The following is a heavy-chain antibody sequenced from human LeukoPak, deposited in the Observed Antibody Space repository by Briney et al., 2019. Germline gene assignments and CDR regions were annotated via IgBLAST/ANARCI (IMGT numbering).Heavy chain of an antibody. Sequence: GGSLRLSCAVSGFTFSSYAMNWVRQAPGKGLEWVSAISGSGVNTDHADSVKGRFTISRDNSKNTLYLQMNSLRAEDTAVYYCAKWARYCTNGVCYYFDYWGQGTLVTVSS. D-gene: IGHD2-8*01. CDR3: AKWARYCTNGVCYYFDY. J-gene: IGHJ4*02. CDR1: GFTFSSYA. CDR2: ISGSGVNT. V-gene: IGHV3-23*01.